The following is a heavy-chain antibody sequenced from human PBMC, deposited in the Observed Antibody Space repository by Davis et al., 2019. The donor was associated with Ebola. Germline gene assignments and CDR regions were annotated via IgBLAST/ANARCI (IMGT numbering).Heavy chain of an antibody. CDR3: ARGGWGGRYYGMDV. D-gene: IGHD7-27*01. CDR1: GYTFTSYA. Sequence: ASVKVSCKASGYTFTSYAMHWVRQAPGQRLEWMGWINAGNGSTKYSQKFQGRVTITRDTSASTAYMELSSLRSEDTAVYYCARGGWGGRYYGMDVWGQGTTVTVSS. CDR2: INAGNGST. J-gene: IGHJ6*02. V-gene: IGHV1-3*01.